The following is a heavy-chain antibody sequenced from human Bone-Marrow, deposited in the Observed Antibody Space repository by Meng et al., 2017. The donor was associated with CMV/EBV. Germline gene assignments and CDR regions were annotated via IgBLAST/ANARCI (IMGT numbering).Heavy chain of an antibody. V-gene: IGHV3-53*05. CDR2: IYSGEST. CDR3: ARGVGYDFWSGHDY. Sequence: GGSLRLSCAASGFTVSSTYMSWVRQAPGKGLEWVSVIYSGESTYYADSVKGRFTLSRDNSKNTLDLQMNSLRVEDTAVYYCARGVGYDFWSGHDYWGQGSLVTVSS. D-gene: IGHD3-3*01. CDR1: GFTVSSTY. J-gene: IGHJ4*02.